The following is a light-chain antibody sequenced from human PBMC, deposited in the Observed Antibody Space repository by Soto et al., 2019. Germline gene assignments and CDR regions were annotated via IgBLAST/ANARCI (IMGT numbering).Light chain of an antibody. CDR2: KAS. CDR3: QQYDTYSEA. V-gene: IGKV1-5*03. CDR1: QSISSW. Sequence: DIQMTQSPSTLSAFVGDRVTITCRASQSISSWLAWYQQKPGKAPKPLIYKASSLESGVPSRFSGSGSGTEFTLTISSLQPDDFATYYCQQYDTYSEAFGQGTKVDIK. J-gene: IGKJ1*01.